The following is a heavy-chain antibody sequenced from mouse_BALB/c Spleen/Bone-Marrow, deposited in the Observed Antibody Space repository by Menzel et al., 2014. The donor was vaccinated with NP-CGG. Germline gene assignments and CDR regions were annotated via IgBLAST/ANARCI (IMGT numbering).Heavy chain of an antibody. CDR1: GNTFTSYW. J-gene: IGHJ2*01. V-gene: IGHV1-7*01. Sequence: VQLQQSGAELAKPGAPVKMSCKASGNTFTSYWMHWVKQRPGQGLEWIGYINPSTGYTEYNQKFKDKATLTADKSSSTAYMQLSSLTSEDSAVYYCARSNYYGSKDYWGQGTTLTVSS. D-gene: IGHD1-1*01. CDR2: INPSTGYT. CDR3: ARSNYYGSKDY.